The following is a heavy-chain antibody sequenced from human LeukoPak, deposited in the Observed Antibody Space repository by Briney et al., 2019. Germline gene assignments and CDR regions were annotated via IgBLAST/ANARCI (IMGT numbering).Heavy chain of an antibody. J-gene: IGHJ4*02. CDR3: ARDRVDTATSARIDY. CDR2: INHSGST. D-gene: IGHD5-18*01. Sequence: SETLSLTCAVYGGSFSGYYWSWIRQPPGKGLEWIGEINHSGSTNYNPSLKSRVTISVDTSKNQFSLKLSSVTAADTAVYYCARDRVDTATSARIDYWGQGTLVTVSS. CDR1: GGSFSGYY. V-gene: IGHV4-34*01.